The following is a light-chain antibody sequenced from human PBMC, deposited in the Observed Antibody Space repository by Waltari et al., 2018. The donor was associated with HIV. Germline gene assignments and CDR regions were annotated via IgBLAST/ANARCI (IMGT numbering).Light chain of an antibody. CDR2: SNN. CDR1: SSTIGNNL. V-gene: IGLV1-44*01. Sequence: QPVLTQPPSSSGTPGPRVTISCSGSSSTIGNNLVEWYQQLPGTAPKLPIYSNNQRPSGVPDRISGSKSGTSASLAIGGLQSDDEADYYCASWEDSLHGPVFGGGTKLTVL. CDR3: ASWEDSLHGPV. J-gene: IGLJ2*01.